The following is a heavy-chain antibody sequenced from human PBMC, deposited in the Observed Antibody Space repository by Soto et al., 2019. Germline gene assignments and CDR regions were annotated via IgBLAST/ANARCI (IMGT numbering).Heavy chain of an antibody. CDR3: ARLGCSSTSCYLGYYYYGMDV. J-gene: IGHJ6*02. V-gene: IGHV4-39*01. CDR1: GGSISSSSYY. CDR2: IYYSGST. D-gene: IGHD2-2*01. Sequence: KTSETLSLTCTVSGGSISSSSYYWGWIRQPPGKGLEWIGSIYYSGSTYYNPSLKSRVTISVDTSKNQFPLKLSPVTAADTAVYYCARLGCSSTSCYLGYYYYGMDVWGQGTTVTVSS.